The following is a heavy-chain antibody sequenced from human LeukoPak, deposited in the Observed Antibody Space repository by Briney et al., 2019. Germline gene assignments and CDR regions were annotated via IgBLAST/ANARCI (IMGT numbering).Heavy chain of an antibody. J-gene: IGHJ4*02. D-gene: IGHD6-19*01. Sequence: GGSLRLSCAASGFTVSSNYMSWVRQAPGKGLEWVSVIYSGGSTYYADSVKGRFTISRHNSKNMLYLQMNSLRAEDTAVYYCASGSSGWYTTPFDYWGQGTLVTVSS. CDR1: GFTVSSNY. CDR3: ASGSSGWYTTPFDY. V-gene: IGHV3-53*04. CDR2: IYSGGST.